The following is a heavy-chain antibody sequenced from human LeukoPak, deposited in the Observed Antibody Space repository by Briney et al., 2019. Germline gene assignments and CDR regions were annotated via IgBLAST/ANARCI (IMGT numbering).Heavy chain of an antibody. Sequence: ASVKVSCKASGYTFTGYYMHWVRQASGQGLEWMGWMNPNSGNTGYAQKFQGRVTMTRNTSISTAYMELSSLRSEDTAVYYCARGFIVVANMELPQQRDYWGQGTLVTVSS. CDR2: MNPNSGNT. D-gene: IGHD6-19*01. CDR1: GYTFTGYY. J-gene: IGHJ4*02. CDR3: ARGFIVVANMELPQQRDY. V-gene: IGHV1-8*02.